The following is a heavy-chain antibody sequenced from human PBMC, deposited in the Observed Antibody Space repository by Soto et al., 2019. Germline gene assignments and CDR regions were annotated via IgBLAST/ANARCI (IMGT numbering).Heavy chain of an antibody. CDR2: SRNRPNSYST. V-gene: IGHV3-72*01. CDR3: ARDGHSGYDYIDY. Sequence: GGSLRLSCAASGFSLSDYYMDWVRQAPGKGLEWVGRSRNRPNSYSTEYAASVEGRFTISRDDSKNSLYLQMNSLRAEDTAVYYCARDGHSGYDYIDYWGQGTLVTVSS. CDR1: GFSLSDYY. D-gene: IGHD5-12*01. J-gene: IGHJ4*02.